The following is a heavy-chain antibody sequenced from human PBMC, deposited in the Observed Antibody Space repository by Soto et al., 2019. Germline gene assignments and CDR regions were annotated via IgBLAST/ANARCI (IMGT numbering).Heavy chain of an antibody. Sequence: EVQLVESGGDLVHPGRSLRLSCAASGFTFDDFAMHWVRQAPGKGLEWVASITWNSGNIAYADSVKGRFTISRDNGKNSLHQQMNSLRADDTAMDYCTKDRAHYYGSGSYYDYWGQGTLVTVSS. J-gene: IGHJ4*02. D-gene: IGHD3-10*01. V-gene: IGHV3-9*01. CDR1: GFTFDDFA. CDR3: TKDRAHYYGSGSYYDY. CDR2: ITWNSGNI.